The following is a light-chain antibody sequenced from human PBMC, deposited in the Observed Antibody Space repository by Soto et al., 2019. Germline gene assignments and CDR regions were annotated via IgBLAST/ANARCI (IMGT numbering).Light chain of an antibody. CDR2: EVR. Sequence: QSVLTQPASVSGSPGQSITISCTGTSSDVGFYNYVSWYQQHPGKAPKLMIYEVRNRPSGVSYRFSGSKSGNTASLTISGLQAEDEADYYCSSYTTSSTVIFGGGTKLTVL. V-gene: IGLV2-14*03. CDR1: SSDVGFYNY. J-gene: IGLJ2*01. CDR3: SSYTTSSTVI.